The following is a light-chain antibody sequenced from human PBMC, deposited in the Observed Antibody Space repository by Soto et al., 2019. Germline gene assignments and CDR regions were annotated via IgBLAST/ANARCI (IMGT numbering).Light chain of an antibody. V-gene: IGKV1-39*01. CDR3: QQNSSIPIT. CDR1: QSISWS. CDR2: AAS. J-gene: IGKJ5*01. Sequence: DIQMTQSPSSLSASAGDKVTITCRASQSISWSLNWYRQKPGKAPDLLIFAASSLHSGAPSRFRGGGSGTDFSLTITGLQPDDFATYYCQQNSSIPITFGQGTRLEIK.